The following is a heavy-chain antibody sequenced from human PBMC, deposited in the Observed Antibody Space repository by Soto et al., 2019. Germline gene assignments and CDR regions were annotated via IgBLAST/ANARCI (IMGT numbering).Heavy chain of an antibody. CDR3: ASLPSEHDDY. D-gene: IGHD2-21*01. V-gene: IGHV1-69*06. J-gene: IGHJ4*02. CDR1: GGTFSSYA. Sequence: ASVKVSCKASGGTFSSYAISWVRQAPGQGLEWMGGIIPIFGTANYAQKFQGRVTITADKSTSTAYMELSSLRSEDTAVYYCASLPSEHDDYWGQGTMVTVYS. CDR2: IIPIFGTA.